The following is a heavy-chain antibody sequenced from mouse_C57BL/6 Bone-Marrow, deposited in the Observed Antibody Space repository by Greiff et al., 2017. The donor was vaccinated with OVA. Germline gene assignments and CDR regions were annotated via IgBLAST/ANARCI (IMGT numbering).Heavy chain of an antibody. CDR3: ARGPGLRLRAWFAY. CDR1: GYTFTSYW. CDR2: IYPGSGST. J-gene: IGHJ3*01. D-gene: IGHD2-4*01. Sequence: QVQLQQPGAELVKPGASVKMSCKASGYTFTSYWITWVKQRPGQGLEWIGDIYPGSGSTNYNEKFKSKATLTVEPSSSTAYMQLSSLTSEDSAVYYCARGPGLRLRAWFAYWGQGTLVTVSA. V-gene: IGHV1-55*01.